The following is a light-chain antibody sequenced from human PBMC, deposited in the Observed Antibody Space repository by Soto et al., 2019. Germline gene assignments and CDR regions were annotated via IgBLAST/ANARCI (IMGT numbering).Light chain of an antibody. J-gene: IGLJ3*02. CDR2: DVY. CDR1: SSDIGGYNY. Sequence: QSALTQPASVSGSPGQSITISCIGTSSDIGGYNYVSWYQQHPGKAPKLMIYDVYDRPLGVSNRFSGSKSGNTASLTISGLQDEDEADYYCSSYTSSSPRVFGGGTKLTVL. V-gene: IGLV2-14*03. CDR3: SSYTSSSPRV.